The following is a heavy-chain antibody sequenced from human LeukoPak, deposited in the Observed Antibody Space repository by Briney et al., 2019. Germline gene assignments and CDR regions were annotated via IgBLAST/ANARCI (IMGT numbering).Heavy chain of an antibody. V-gene: IGHV4-39*07. CDR2: IYYSGST. CDR1: GGSISSSSYY. Sequence: SETLSLTCTVSGGSISSSSYYWGWIRQPPGKGLEWIGSIYYSGSTYYNPSLKSRVTISVDTSKNQFSLKLSSVTAADTAVYYCARDSGDGYCSSTSCLGFDYWGQETLVTVSS. J-gene: IGHJ4*02. CDR3: ARDSGDGYCSSTSCLGFDY. D-gene: IGHD2-2*01.